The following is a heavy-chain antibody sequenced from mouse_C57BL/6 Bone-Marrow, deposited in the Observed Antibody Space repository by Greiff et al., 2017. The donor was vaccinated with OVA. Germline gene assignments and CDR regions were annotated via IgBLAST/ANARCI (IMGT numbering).Heavy chain of an antibody. J-gene: IGHJ3*01. D-gene: IGHD1-1*01. CDR2: ISSGSSTI. CDR1: GFTFSDYG. CDR3: ARRGVDYYGSSYPAWFAY. Sequence: EVKVVESGGGLVKPGGSLKLSCAASGFTFSDYGMHWVRQAPEKGLEWVAYISSGSSTIYYADTVKGRFTISRDNAKNTLFLQMTSLRSEDTAMYYCARRGVDYYGSSYPAWFAYWGQGTLVTVSA. V-gene: IGHV5-17*01.